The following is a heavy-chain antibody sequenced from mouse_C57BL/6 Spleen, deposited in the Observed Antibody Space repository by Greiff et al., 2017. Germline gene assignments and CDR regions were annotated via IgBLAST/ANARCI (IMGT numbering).Heavy chain of an antibody. CDR1: GYTFTSYW. V-gene: IGHV1-59*01. D-gene: IGHD1-1*01. Sequence: QVQLQQPGAELVRPGTSVKLSCKASGYTFTSYWMHWVKQRPGQGLEWIGVIDPSDSYTNYNQKFKGKATLTVDPSSSTAYMQLSSLTSADSAVYYCARERGSYYYGSEDYWGQGTTLTVSS. CDR2: IDPSDSYT. J-gene: IGHJ2*01. CDR3: ARERGSYYYGSEDY.